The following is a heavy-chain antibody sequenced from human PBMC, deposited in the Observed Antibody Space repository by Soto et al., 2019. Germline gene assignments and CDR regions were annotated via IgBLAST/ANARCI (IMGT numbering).Heavy chain of an antibody. CDR3: AKDEGVLCSGGSCYSSY. CDR1: GFTFSSYA. D-gene: IGHD2-15*01. J-gene: IGHJ4*02. V-gene: IGHV3-23*01. Sequence: EVQLLESGGGLVQPGGSLRLSCAASGFTFSSYAMSWVRQAPGKGLEWVSAISGSGGSTYYADSVKGRFTISRDNSKNTRYLQMNSLRAEDTAVYYCAKDEGVLCSGGSCYSSYWGQGTLVTVSS. CDR2: ISGSGGST.